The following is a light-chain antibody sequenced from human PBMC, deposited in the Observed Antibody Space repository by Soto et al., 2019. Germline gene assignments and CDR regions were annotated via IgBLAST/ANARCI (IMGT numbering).Light chain of an antibody. CDR2: DVI. CDR1: STDVGGYNY. CDR3: GSYAGSYSLDV. J-gene: IGLJ1*01. V-gene: IGLV2-11*01. Sequence: QSALTQPRSVSGSPGQSVTISCTGTSTDVGGYNYVYWYQQHPGKVPKLMIYDVIQRPSGVPDRFSGSKSGNTASLTISGLQAEDEADYYCGSYAGSYSLDVFGTGTKLTVL.